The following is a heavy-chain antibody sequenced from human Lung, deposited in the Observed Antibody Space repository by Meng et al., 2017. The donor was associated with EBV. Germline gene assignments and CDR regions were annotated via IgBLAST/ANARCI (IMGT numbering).Heavy chain of an antibody. CDR1: GSSNRRSGL. D-gene: IGHD2-2*01. CDR3: ARGGTSSAPFDY. V-gene: IGHV4-4*02. CDR2: IYHSGST. J-gene: IGHJ4*02. Sequence: QGSGPGPGKPSGAPSLTCDVPGSSNRRSGLVSWVRQPPGEGLEWIGEIYHSGSTNYNPSLKSRVTISVDTSKNQFSLSLNSVTAADTAVYYCARGGTSSAPFDYWGQETLVTVSS.